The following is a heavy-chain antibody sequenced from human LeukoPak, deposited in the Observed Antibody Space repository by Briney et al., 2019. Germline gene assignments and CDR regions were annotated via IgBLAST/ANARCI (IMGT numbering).Heavy chain of an antibody. V-gene: IGHV1-2*02. CDR2: INPIRGGT. CDR1: GHTFTVHY. J-gene: IGHJ6*03. CDR3: AIRVLLPAAKILYYCTDV. D-gene: IGHD2-2*01. Sequence: ASVKVSSTVSGHTFTVHYIHWVRPAPGQGLEWRGWINPIRGGTNHAQNCQARVTMTRDPSISTAHTKRSRLTSGDPPVYYLAIRVLLPAAKILYYCTDVWGKGTTVTVSS.